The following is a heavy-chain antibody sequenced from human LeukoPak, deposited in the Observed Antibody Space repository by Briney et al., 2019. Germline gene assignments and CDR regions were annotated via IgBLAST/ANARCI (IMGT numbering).Heavy chain of an antibody. V-gene: IGHV3-43*02. CDR1: GFTFDDYA. D-gene: IGHD5-18*01. CDR3: AKGWQLWYYFDY. J-gene: IGHJ4*02. Sequence: GGSLRLSCAASGFTFDDYAMHWVRQAPGKGLEWVSLISGDGASTYYADSVKGRFTISRDNSKNSLYLQMNSLRTEDTALYYCAKGWQLWYYFDYWGQGTLVAVSS. CDR2: ISGDGAST.